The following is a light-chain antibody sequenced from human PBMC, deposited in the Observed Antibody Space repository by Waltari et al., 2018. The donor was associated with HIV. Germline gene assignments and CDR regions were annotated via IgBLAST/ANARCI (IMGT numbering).Light chain of an antibody. V-gene: IGKV3-20*01. Sequence: IVLTQSPGTLSLSPGERATLSCRASQSVSNSYLAWYQQKPGQAPRLLIYGVSSRATGIPDRFSGSGSGTDFTLTVSRLEFEDFAVYYCQQYGSSPGTFGQGTKVEIK. J-gene: IGKJ1*01. CDR3: QQYGSSPGT. CDR1: QSVSNSY. CDR2: GVS.